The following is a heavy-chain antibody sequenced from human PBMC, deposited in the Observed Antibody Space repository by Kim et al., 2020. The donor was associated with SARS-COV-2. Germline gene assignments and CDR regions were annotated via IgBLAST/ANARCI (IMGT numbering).Heavy chain of an antibody. D-gene: IGHD2-15*01. J-gene: IGHJ6*02. CDR3: ARDHATGRYYGMDV. V-gene: IGHV3-48*02. CDR2: ISSSSSTI. Sequence: GGSLRLSCAASGFTFSSYSMNWVRQAPGKGLEWVSYISSSSSTIYYADSVKGRFTISRDNAKNSLYLQMNSLRDEDTAVYYCARDHATGRYYGMDVWGQGTTVTVSS. CDR1: GFTFSSYS.